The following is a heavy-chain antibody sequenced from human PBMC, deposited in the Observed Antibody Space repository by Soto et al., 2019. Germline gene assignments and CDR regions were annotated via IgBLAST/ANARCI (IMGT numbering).Heavy chain of an antibody. CDR3: ARVKGFRIFDGMDV. V-gene: IGHV5-10-1*01. CDR2: IDPSDSNT. CDR1: GYSFTSYW. Sequence: PGESLKISCKASGYSFTSYWISWVRQTPGKGLEWMGRIDPSDSNTRYSPSFQGHVVISTDKSTTTAYVQWSSLKAPDTATYYCARVKGFRIFDGMDVWGQGTTVTVSS. D-gene: IGHD2-15*01. J-gene: IGHJ6*02.